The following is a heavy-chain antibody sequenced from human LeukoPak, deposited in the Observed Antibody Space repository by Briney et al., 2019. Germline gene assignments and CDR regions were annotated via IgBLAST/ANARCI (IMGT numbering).Heavy chain of an antibody. V-gene: IGHV1-2*02. CDR3: ASVRRWLQRYFDY. CDR2: INPDSGGT. D-gene: IGHD5-24*01. CDR1: GYTFTAYY. J-gene: IGHJ4*02. Sequence: ASVKLSCKASGYTFTAYYMHWVRQAPGQGLEWMGWINPDSGGTKYAQKFQGRVTMTTDTAITTAYTGLSRLRSDDTATYYCASVRRWLQRYFDYWGQGTLVTVS.